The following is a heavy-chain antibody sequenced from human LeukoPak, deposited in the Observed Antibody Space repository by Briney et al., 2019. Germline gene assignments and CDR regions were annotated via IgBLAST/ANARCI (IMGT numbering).Heavy chain of an antibody. J-gene: IGHJ3*02. D-gene: IGHD3-16*01. CDR2: IIPILGIA. CDR3: ARDVAFWAPGAFDI. Sequence: ASVKVSCKASGGTFSSYTISWVRQAPGQGLEWMGRIIPILGIANYAQKFQGRVTITADKSTSTAYMELSSLRSEDTAVYYCARDVAFWAPGAFDIWGQGTMVTVSS. V-gene: IGHV1-69*04. CDR1: GGTFSSYT.